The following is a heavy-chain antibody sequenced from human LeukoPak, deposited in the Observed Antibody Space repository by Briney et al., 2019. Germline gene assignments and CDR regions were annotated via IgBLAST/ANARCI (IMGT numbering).Heavy chain of an antibody. Sequence: ASVKVSCKASGYTFTSYGISWVRQAPGQGLEWMGWISAYNGNTNYAQKLQGRVTMTTDTSTSTAYMELRSLRSDDTAVYYCASQREGKGWFDPWGQGTLVIVSS. D-gene: IGHD3-10*01. CDR1: GYTFTSYG. CDR2: ISAYNGNT. V-gene: IGHV1-18*01. J-gene: IGHJ5*02. CDR3: ASQREGKGWFDP.